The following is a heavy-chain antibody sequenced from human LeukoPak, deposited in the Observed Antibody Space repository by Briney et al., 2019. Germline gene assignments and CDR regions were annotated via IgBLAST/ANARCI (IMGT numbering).Heavy chain of an antibody. J-gene: IGHJ6*03. D-gene: IGHD3-16*02. Sequence: GGSLRLSCAASGFTLRVNYMTWVRQAPGKGLEWVAFIRNDGAKTYYADSAKGRFTISRDNSRNTLYLQMNSLTAEDTAVFYCAKDGVILAPGVYWYMDVWGRGTTVTVSS. CDR2: IRNDGAKT. CDR1: GFTLRVNY. CDR3: AKDGVILAPGVYWYMDV. V-gene: IGHV3-30*02.